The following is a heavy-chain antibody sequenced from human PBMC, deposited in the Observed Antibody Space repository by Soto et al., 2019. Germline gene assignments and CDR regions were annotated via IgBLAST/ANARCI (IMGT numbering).Heavy chain of an antibody. D-gene: IGHD6-13*01. Sequence: GESLKISCKGSGYSCSNYWICWERQIPGKGLEWMGIIYAGDSDSRYSPPFQGQVTISVDKSISAAYLHWSSLKASDSAMYYCSRHISPTSSNGYWGQGTLVTVSS. CDR3: SRHISPTSSNGY. J-gene: IGHJ4*02. CDR1: GYSCSNYW. V-gene: IGHV5-51*01. CDR2: IYAGDSDS.